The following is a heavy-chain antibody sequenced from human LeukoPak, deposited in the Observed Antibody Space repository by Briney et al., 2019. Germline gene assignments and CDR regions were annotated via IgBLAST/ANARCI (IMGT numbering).Heavy chain of an antibody. J-gene: IGHJ4*02. CDR1: GYTLTELS. D-gene: IGHD4-23*01. CDR2: FDPEDGET. CDR3: ATGPQMTTVVTPSY. V-gene: IGHV1-24*01. Sequence: ASVKVSCKVSGYTLTELSMHWVRQAPGKGLEWMGGFDPEDGETIYAQKFQGRVTMTEDTSTDTAYMELSSLRSEHTAVYYCATGPQMTTVVTPSYWGQGTLVTVSS.